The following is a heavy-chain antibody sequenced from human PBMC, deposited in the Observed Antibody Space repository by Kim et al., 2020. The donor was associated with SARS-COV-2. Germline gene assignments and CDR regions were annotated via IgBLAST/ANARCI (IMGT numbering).Heavy chain of an antibody. V-gene: IGHV7-4-1*02. CDR3: ARERDVVVPAATMGTYYYYGMDV. D-gene: IGHD2-2*01. J-gene: IGHJ6*02. Sequence: ASVKVSGKASGYTFTSYAMNWVRQAPGQGLEWMGWINTNTGNPTYAQGFTGRFVFSLDTSVSTAYLQISSLKAEDTAVYYCARERDVVVPAATMGTYYYYGMDVWGQGTTVTVSS. CDR1: GYTFTSYA. CDR2: INTNTGNP.